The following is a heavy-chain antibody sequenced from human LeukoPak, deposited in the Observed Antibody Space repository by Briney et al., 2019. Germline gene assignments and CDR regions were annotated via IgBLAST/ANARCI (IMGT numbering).Heavy chain of an antibody. CDR3: ARASYSSSSHHPYYYYYGMDV. V-gene: IGHV3-30-3*01. Sequence: PGGSLRLSCAASGFTFSSYAMHWVRQAPGKGLEWVAVISYDGSNKYYADSVKGRFTISRDNSKNTLYLQMNSLRAEDTAVYYCARASYSSSSHHPYYYYYGMDVWGQGTTVTVSS. J-gene: IGHJ6*02. D-gene: IGHD6-6*01. CDR2: ISYDGSNK. CDR1: GFTFSSYA.